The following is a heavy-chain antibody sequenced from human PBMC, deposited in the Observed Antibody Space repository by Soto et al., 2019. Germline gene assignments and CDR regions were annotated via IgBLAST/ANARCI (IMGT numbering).Heavy chain of an antibody. CDR1: RVSFSGYS. Sequence: DTLATTSAVYRVSFSGYSWSWIGQPPGNPLEWIGELNHSGSTNYNPSLKSRVTISVDTSKNHFSLKLSSVTAADTAVYYCARFTAFRYYYYGMDVWGQGTTVT. J-gene: IGHJ6*02. CDR3: ARFTAFRYYYYGMDV. CDR2: LNHSGST. V-gene: IGHV4-34*01. D-gene: IGHD3-16*01.